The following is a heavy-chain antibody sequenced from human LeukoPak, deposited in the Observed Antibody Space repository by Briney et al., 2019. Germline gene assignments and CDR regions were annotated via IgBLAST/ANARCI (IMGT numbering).Heavy chain of an antibody. V-gene: IGHV4-39*07. J-gene: IGHJ4*02. CDR3: ATRGDYDLDY. D-gene: IGHD3-22*01. CDR1: GGSISSSSYY. Sequence: SETLSLTCTVSGGSISSSSYYWGWIRQPPGKGLEWIGSISYTGNTYYNPSLKSRVTIAVDTSKNQFSLKVTSVTAADTAVYYCATRGDYDLDYWGQGTLVTVSS. CDR2: ISYTGNT.